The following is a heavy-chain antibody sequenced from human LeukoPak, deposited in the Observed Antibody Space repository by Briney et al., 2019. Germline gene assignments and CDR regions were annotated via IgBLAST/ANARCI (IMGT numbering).Heavy chain of an antibody. CDR2: INPSGGST. D-gene: IGHD5-18*01. CDR3: AKSGYSYGPKLYYFDC. V-gene: IGHV1-46*01. Sequence: ASVKVSCKASGYTFTSYYMHWVRQAPGQGLEWMGIINPSGGSTSYAQKFQGRVTMTSDTSTSTVYMELSSLRSEDTAVYYCAKSGYSYGPKLYYFDCWGQGTLVTVSS. CDR1: GYTFTSYY. J-gene: IGHJ4*02.